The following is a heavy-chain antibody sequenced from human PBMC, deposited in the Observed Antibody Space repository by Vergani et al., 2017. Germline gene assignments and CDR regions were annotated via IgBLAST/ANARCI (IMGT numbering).Heavy chain of an antibody. CDR1: GCSISSGNYS. D-gene: IGHD4-11*01. V-gene: IGHV4-30-2*01. CDR3: ARGDKDYTTSYYYDYCMDV. J-gene: IGHJ6*03. CDR2: SSHSGSA. Sequence: QLQLQESGSGLVKPSQTLSLPCAVSGCSISSGNYSWSWIRQPPGKGLEWIGHSSHSGSAYYNPSLMSRVTISVDRAKNQFSLRLSSVTAADTAVYYCARGDKDYTTSYYYDYCMDVGGKGTTVSVSS.